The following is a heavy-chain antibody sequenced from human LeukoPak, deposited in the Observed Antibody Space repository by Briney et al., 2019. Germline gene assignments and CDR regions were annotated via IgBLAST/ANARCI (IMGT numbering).Heavy chain of an antibody. CDR2: IYYSGSP. CDR3: ARVRRVAVAGTRCVIDP. Sequence: PSENLSLTRTVSGGSLSSSSYYGGWIRPPPGKGLEWLGCIYYSGSPYYSPSLKSRVSISVDTSKHQFSRKLSSVTAADTDVYYCARVRRVAVAGTRCVIDPWGQGTLVTVSS. V-gene: IGHV4-39*07. CDR1: GGSLSSSSYY. J-gene: IGHJ5*02. D-gene: IGHD6-19*01.